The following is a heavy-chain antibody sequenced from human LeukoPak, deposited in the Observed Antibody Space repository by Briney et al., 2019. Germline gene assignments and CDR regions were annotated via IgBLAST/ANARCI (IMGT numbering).Heavy chain of an antibody. V-gene: IGHV3-21*01. D-gene: IGHD5-24*01. CDR3: ARDRDFDY. Sequence: SGGSLRLSCEASGFTFNNYNMNWVRQAPGKGLEWFSSISSSSSYIYYADSVKGRFTISRDNAKNSLYLQMNSLRVEDTAVYYCARDRDFDYWGQGTLVTVSS. CDR1: GFTFNNYN. CDR2: ISSSSSYI. J-gene: IGHJ4*02.